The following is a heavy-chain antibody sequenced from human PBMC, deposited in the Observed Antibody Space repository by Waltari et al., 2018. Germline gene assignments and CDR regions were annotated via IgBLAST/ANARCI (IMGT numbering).Heavy chain of an antibody. V-gene: IGHV1-69*04. CDR3: ARDWTVTTPPCAFDI. D-gene: IGHD4-17*01. CDR1: GVTFSSYA. CDR2: IIPILGIA. Sequence: QVQLVQSGAEVKKPGSSVKVSCKASGVTFSSYAISWVRQAPGQGLEWMGGIIPILGIANYAQKFQGRVTITADESTSTAYMELSSLRSEDTAVYYCARDWTVTTPPCAFDIWGQGTMVTVSS. J-gene: IGHJ3*02.